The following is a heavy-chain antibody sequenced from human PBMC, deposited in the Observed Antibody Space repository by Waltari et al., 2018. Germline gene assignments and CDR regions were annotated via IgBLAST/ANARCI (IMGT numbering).Heavy chain of an antibody. CDR3: ARVGYCSGGSCYRTFDP. CDR2: IYTSGST. CDR1: GGSISSYY. Sequence: QVQLQESGPGLVKPSETLSLTCTVSGGSISSYYWSWIRQPPGKGLEWIGYIYTSGSTNYNPSLKSRVTISVDTSKNQFSLKRSSVTAADTAVYYCARVGYCSGGSCYRTFDPWGQGTLVTVSS. D-gene: IGHD2-15*01. V-gene: IGHV4-4*08. J-gene: IGHJ5*02.